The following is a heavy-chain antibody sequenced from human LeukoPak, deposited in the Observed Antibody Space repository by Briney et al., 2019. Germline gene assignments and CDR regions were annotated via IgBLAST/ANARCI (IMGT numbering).Heavy chain of an antibody. D-gene: IGHD2-21*02. J-gene: IGHJ4*02. CDR2: IFYSGRT. CDR3: ARLGQYCGGDCYPPSFDY. V-gene: IGHV4-39*01. CDR1: GGSISSSGYY. Sequence: PSETLSPTCTVSGGSISSSGYYWGWIRQPPGKGLEWIGSIFYSGRTYYNPSLKSRVTISVDTSKNQFSLKMTSVTAADTAVYYCARLGQYCGGDCYPPSFDYWGQGTQVTVSS.